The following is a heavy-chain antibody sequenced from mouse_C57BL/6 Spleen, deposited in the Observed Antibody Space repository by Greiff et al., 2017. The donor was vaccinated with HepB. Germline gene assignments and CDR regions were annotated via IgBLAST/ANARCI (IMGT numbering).Heavy chain of an antibody. CDR2: IRNKANNHAT. CDR1: GFTFSDAW. D-gene: IGHD2-5*01. CDR3: TSTYYSNYVGYFDV. V-gene: IGHV6-6*01. Sequence: EVKLVESGGGLVQPGGSMKLSCAASGFTFSDAWMDWVRQSPEKGLEWVAEIRNKANNHATYYAESVKGRFTISRDDSKSSVYLQMNSLRAEDTGIYYCTSTYYSNYVGYFDVWGTGTTVTVSS. J-gene: IGHJ1*03.